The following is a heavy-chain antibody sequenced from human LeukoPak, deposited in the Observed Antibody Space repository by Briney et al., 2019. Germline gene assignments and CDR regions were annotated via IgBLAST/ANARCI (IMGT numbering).Heavy chain of an antibody. CDR3: AKMLCSRTSCYGFDI. CDR2: IYYSGST. V-gene: IGHV4-59*01. D-gene: IGHD2-2*01. J-gene: IGHJ3*02. CDR1: GGSISSYY. Sequence: SETLSLTCTVSGGSISSYYWSWIRQPPGKGLEWIGYIYYSGSTNYNPSLKSRVTISLDTSKNQISLRLSSVTAADTAVCYCAKMLCSRTSCYGFDIWGQGTMVTVSS.